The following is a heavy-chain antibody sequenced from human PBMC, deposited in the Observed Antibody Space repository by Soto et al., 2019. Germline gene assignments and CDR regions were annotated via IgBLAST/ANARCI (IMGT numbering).Heavy chain of an antibody. Sequence: GGSLRLSCAASGFTFSSYAMHWVRQAPGKGLEWVAVISYDGSNKYYADSVKGRFTISRDNSKNTLYLQMNSLRAEDTAVYYCARDSRIEALEPPYYFDYWGQGTLVTAPQ. D-gene: IGHD2-15*01. CDR2: ISYDGSNK. CDR1: GFTFSSYA. CDR3: ARDSRIEALEPPYYFDY. J-gene: IGHJ4*02. V-gene: IGHV3-30-3*01.